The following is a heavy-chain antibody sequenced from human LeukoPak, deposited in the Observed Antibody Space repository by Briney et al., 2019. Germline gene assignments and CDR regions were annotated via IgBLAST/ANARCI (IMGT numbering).Heavy chain of an antibody. D-gene: IGHD3-22*01. V-gene: IGHV3-23*01. Sequence: PGGSLRLSCAASGFTFSSYAMSWVRQAPGKGLEWVSTISGSGGSTYSANSVKGRFTISRDNSKNTLYLQMNSLRAEDTAIYYCAKGLGSSDYGLRTFDYWGQGTLVTVSS. J-gene: IGHJ4*02. CDR3: AKGLGSSDYGLRTFDY. CDR2: ISGSGGST. CDR1: GFTFSSYA.